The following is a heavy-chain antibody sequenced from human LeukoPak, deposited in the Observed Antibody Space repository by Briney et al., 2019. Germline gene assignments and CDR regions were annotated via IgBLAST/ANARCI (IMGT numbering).Heavy chain of an antibody. CDR2: IRSKRNNYAT. V-gene: IGHV3-73*01. CDR3: SRLEDSSPIEVALDI. CDR1: GFTFSGSV. D-gene: IGHD6-13*01. J-gene: IGHJ3*02. Sequence: AGSLKLSCAASGFTFSGSVMHWVRQAAGKGLEWVGRIRSKRNNYATAYAASVEGRFTISRDDSKNTVYLHMDSLKTEDTALYYCSRLEDSSPIEVALDIWGQGTVVTLSS.